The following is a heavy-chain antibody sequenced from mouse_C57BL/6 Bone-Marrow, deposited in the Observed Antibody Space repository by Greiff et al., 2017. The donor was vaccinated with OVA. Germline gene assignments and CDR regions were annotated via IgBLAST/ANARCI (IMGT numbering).Heavy chain of an antibody. D-gene: IGHD2-5*01. Sequence: QVQLQQSGAELVRPGASVTLSCKASGYTFTDYEMHWVKQTPVHGLEWIGAIDPETGGTAYNQKFKGKAILTADKSSSNAYMELRSLTSEDSAVYYCTRGYSNYYAMDYWGQGTSVPVSS. V-gene: IGHV1-15*01. CDR2: IDPETGGT. CDR1: GYTFTDYE. J-gene: IGHJ4*01. CDR3: TRGYSNYYAMDY.